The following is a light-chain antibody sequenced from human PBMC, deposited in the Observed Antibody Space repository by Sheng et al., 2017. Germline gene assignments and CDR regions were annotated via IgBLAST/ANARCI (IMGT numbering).Light chain of an antibody. CDR2: EVN. V-gene: IGLV2-23*02. Sequence: QSALTQPASVSGSPGQSITISCTGTSSDVGSYNLVSWYQQYPGKAPKVIIYEVNRRPSGASTRFSGSKSGNTASLTISGLQAEDEADYYCCSYAGSGTLVFGGGTKLTVL. J-gene: IGLJ2*01. CDR3: CSYAGSGTLV. CDR1: SSDVGSYNL.